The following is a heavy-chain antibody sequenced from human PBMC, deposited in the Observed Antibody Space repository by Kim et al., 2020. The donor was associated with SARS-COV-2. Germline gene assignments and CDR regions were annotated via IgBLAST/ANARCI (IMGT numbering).Heavy chain of an antibody. CDR1: GFTFDDYA. D-gene: IGHD6-13*01. CDR3: AKGLQRRDSSWGGGYLN. CDR2: VGRNNFGL. V-gene: IGHV3-9*01. Sequence: GGSLRLSCVGSGFTFDDYAIHWVRQLAGKGLEWVSGVGRNNFGLDYAESVRGRSTVSRDNARNALFLQMNSRRDEDTGIYFCAKGLQRRDSSWGGGYLNWGQGTLVTVSS. J-gene: IGHJ4*02.